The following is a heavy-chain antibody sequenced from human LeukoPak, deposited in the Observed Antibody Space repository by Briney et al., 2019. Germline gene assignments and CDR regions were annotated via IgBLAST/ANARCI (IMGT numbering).Heavy chain of an antibody. D-gene: IGHD5-12*01. V-gene: IGHV3-30-3*01. CDR2: ISYDGSNK. CDR3: ARELSPFAPIVATGMDWFDP. J-gene: IGHJ5*02. Sequence: GGSLRLSCAASGFTFSSYAMHWVRQAPGKGLEWVAVISYDGSNKYYADSVKGRFTISRDNSKNTLYLQMNSLRAEDTAVYYCARELSPFAPIVATGMDWFDPWGQGTLVTVSS. CDR1: GFTFSSYA.